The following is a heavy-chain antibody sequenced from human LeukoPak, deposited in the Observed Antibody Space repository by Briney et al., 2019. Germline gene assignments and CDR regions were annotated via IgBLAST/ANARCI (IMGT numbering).Heavy chain of an antibody. Sequence: SVKVSCKASGGTFSSYAISWVRQAPGQGLEWMGGIIPIFGTANYAQKFQGRVTTTAGESTSTAYMELSSLRSEDTAVYYCARESGSFPDAFDIWGQGTMVTVSS. J-gene: IGHJ3*02. CDR2: IIPIFGTA. CDR1: GGTFSSYA. D-gene: IGHD1-26*01. CDR3: ARESGSFPDAFDI. V-gene: IGHV1-69*01.